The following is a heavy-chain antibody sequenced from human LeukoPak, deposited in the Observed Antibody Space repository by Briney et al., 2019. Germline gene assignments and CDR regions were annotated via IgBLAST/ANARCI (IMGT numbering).Heavy chain of an antibody. D-gene: IGHD4-17*01. Sequence: GRSLSLSCAASGFTFSSYAMHWVPQAPGKGLEWVAVISYDGSNKYYADSVKGRFTISRDNSKNTLYLQMNSLRADDTAVYYCARSSLGTVTRLGDYWGQGTLVTVSS. J-gene: IGHJ4*02. V-gene: IGHV3-30-3*01. CDR3: ARSSLGTVTRLGDY. CDR1: GFTFSSYA. CDR2: ISYDGSNK.